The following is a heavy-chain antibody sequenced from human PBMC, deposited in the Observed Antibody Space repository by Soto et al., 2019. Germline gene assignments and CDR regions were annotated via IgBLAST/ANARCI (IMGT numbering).Heavy chain of an antibody. V-gene: IGHV3-64D*09. J-gene: IGHJ3*02. CDR2: ISSNGGST. Sequence: GGSLRLSCTASGFTFSSYAMHWVRQAPGKGLEYVSAISSNGGSTYYADSVKGRFTISRDNSKNTLYLQMSSLRAEDTAVYYCVTLTGDDAFDIWGQGTMVTVSS. D-gene: IGHD7-27*01. CDR1: GFTFSSYA. CDR3: VTLTGDDAFDI.